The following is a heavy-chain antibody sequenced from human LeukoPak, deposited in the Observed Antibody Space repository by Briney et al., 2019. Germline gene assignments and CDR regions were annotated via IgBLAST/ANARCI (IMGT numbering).Heavy chain of an antibody. CDR1: GFSLSTSGMC. CDR3: ALNPGSGVYYGMDV. CDR2: IDWDDDK. Sequence: SGPALVKPTQTLTLTCTFSGFSLSTSGMCVSWIRQPPGKALEWLALIDWDDDKYYSTSLKTRLTISKDTSKNQVVLTMTNMDPVDTATYYCALNPGSGVYYGMDVWGKGTTVTVSS. J-gene: IGHJ6*04. V-gene: IGHV2-70*01. D-gene: IGHD3-10*01.